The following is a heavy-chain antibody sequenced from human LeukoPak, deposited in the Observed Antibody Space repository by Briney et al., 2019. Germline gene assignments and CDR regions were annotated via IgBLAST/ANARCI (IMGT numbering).Heavy chain of an antibody. CDR2: INHSGST. D-gene: IGHD6-19*01. CDR1: GGSFSGYY. CDR3: ARGRAVADNGPLHAFDI. J-gene: IGHJ3*02. Sequence: PSETLSLTCAVYGGSFSGYYWSWIRQPPGKGLEWIGEINHSGSTNYNPSLKSRVTISVDTSKNQFSLKLSSVTAADTAVYYCARGRAVADNGPLHAFDIWGQGTMVTVSS. V-gene: IGHV4-34*01.